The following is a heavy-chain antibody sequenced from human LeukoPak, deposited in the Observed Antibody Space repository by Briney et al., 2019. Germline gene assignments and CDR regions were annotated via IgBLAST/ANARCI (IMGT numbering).Heavy chain of an antibody. D-gene: IGHD3-3*01. CDR2: IIPIFGTA. V-gene: IGHV1-69*13. CDR3: ARPLLRFLEWLTLDY. J-gene: IGHJ4*02. CDR1: GGTFSSYA. Sequence: SVKVSCKASGGTFSSYAISWVRQAPGQGLEWMGGIIPIFGTANYAQKFQGRVTITADESTSTAYMELSSLRSGDTAVYYCARPLLRFLEWLTLDYWGQGTLVTVSS.